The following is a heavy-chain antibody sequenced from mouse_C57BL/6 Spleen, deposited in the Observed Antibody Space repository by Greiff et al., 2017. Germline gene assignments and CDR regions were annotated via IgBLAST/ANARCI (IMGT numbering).Heavy chain of an antibody. J-gene: IGHJ2*01. D-gene: IGHD4-1*01. Sequence: DVQLVESGGGLVKPGGSLKLSCAASGFTFSSYAMSWVRQTPEKRLEWVATISDGGSYTYSPDNVKGRFTISRDNAKNNLYLQMSHLKSEDTAMYYCARDGGKLGLFDYWGQGTTLTVSS. CDR3: ARDGGKLGLFDY. CDR1: GFTFSSYA. V-gene: IGHV5-4*01. CDR2: ISDGGSYT.